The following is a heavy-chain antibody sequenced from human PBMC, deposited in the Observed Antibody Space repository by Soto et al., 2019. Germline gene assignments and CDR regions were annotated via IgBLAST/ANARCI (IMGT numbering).Heavy chain of an antibody. CDR2: IYYSGST. CDR1: GGSISSGGYY. V-gene: IGHV4-31*03. Sequence: QVQLQESGPGLVKPSQTRSLTCTVSGGSISSGGYYWSWIRQHPGKGLEWIGYIYYSGSTYYNPSLKSRVTISVDTSKNQFSLKLSSVTAADTAVYYCARASLPRQGLDYYYYGMDVWGQGTTVTVSS. J-gene: IGHJ6*02. D-gene: IGHD2-21*01. CDR3: ARASLPRQGLDYYYYGMDV.